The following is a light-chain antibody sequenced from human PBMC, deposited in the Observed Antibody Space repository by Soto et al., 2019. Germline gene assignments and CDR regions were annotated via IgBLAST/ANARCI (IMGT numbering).Light chain of an antibody. CDR3: CSFAGGATFV. CDR2: EAT. V-gene: IGLV2-23*02. Sequence: QSVLTQPASVSGSPGQSITISCSGTSNDVGGYDLVSWYQQHPGKAPRLIIYEATKRPSGVSDRFSASKSGNTASLTISALQAEDEAYYSCCSFAGGATFVFGGGTKLTVL. J-gene: IGLJ2*01. CDR1: SNDVGGYDL.